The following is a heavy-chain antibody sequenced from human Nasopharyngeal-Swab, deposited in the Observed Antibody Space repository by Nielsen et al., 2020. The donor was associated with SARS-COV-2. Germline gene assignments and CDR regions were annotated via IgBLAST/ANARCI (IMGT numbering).Heavy chain of an antibody. CDR1: GFTFSNAW. Sequence: GESLKISCAASGFTFSNAWMSWVRQAPGKGLEWVGRIKSKTDGGTTDYAAPVKGRFTISRDDSKNTLYLQMNSLKTEDTAGYYCTTISLWYMDVWGKGTTVTVSS. D-gene: IGHD2-21*01. CDR3: TTISLWYMDV. V-gene: IGHV3-15*01. CDR2: IKSKTDGGTT. J-gene: IGHJ6*03.